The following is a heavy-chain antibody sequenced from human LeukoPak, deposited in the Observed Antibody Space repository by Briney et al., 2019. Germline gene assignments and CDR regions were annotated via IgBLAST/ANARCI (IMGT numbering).Heavy chain of an antibody. CDR1: GFTVSSNY. J-gene: IGHJ4*02. Sequence: GSLRLSCAASGFTVSSNYMSWIRQPPGKGLEWIGYIYYSGSTNYNPSLKSRVTISVDTSKNQFSLKLSSVTAADTAVYYCARQRRWPEYYFDYWGQGTLVTVSS. CDR2: IYYSGST. V-gene: IGHV4-59*08. CDR3: ARQRRWPEYYFDY. D-gene: IGHD5-24*01.